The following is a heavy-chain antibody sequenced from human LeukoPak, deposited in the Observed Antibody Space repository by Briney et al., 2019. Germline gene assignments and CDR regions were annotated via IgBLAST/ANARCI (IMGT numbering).Heavy chain of an antibody. Sequence: GASVKVSCKTSGYTFTAYYMHWVRQAPGQGLEWMGWINPDDGGTRYAQNFQGRVTMTRDTSISTAYMELSSLRFDDTAVYYCAREDIIRRYYIDFWGQGTLVTVSS. J-gene: IGHJ4*02. V-gene: IGHV1-2*02. D-gene: IGHD5-12*01. CDR3: AREDIIRRYYIDF. CDR2: INPDDGGT. CDR1: GYTFTAYY.